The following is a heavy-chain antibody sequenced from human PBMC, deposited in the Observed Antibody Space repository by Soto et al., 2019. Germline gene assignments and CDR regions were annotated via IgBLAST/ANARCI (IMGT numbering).Heavy chain of an antibody. D-gene: IGHD4-4*01. Sequence: SVKVSCKASGGTFSSYAISWVRQAPGQGLEWMGGIIPIFGTANYAQKFQGRVTITADKSTSTAYMELSSLRSEDTALYYCARVSLQHDYYYGMDVWGQGTTVYVS. V-gene: IGHV1-69*06. CDR2: IIPIFGTA. CDR3: ARVSLQHDYYYGMDV. CDR1: GGTFSSYA. J-gene: IGHJ6*02.